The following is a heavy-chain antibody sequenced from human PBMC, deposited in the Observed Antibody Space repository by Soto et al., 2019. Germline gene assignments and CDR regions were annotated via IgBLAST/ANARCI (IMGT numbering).Heavy chain of an antibody. D-gene: IGHD1-1*01. V-gene: IGHV5-51*01. J-gene: IGHJ3*02. Sequence: PGESLKISCKASGYSFTTFCIGWVRQMPGKGLEWMGIIYPGDSDTAYSPSFQGQVTMSVDKSINTAYLQWSSLKASDTAFYYCARRGPKTGNARAFDIWGKGTMVTVSS. CDR2: IYPGDSDT. CDR3: ARRGPKTGNARAFDI. CDR1: GYSFTTFC.